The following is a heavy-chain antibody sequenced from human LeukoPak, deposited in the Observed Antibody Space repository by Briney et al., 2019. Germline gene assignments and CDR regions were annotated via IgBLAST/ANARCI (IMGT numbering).Heavy chain of an antibody. CDR3: ARGSMYYYDSSGYRNDAFDI. D-gene: IGHD3-22*01. V-gene: IGHV4-31*03. J-gene: IGHJ3*02. CDR1: GGSISSGGYY. Sequence: SQTLSLTCTVSGGSISSGGYYWSWIRQHPGKGLEWIGYIYYSGSTYYNPSLKSRVTISVDTSKNQFSLKLSSETAADTAVYYCARGSMYYYDSSGYRNDAFDIWGQGTMVTVSS. CDR2: IYYSGST.